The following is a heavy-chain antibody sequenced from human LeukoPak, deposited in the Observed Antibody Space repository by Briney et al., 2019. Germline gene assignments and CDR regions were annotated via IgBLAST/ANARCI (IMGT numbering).Heavy chain of an antibody. D-gene: IGHD1-1*01. Sequence: PGGSLRLSCAASGFTFSSYSMNWVRQAPGKGLEWVSGISGSGGITNYADYVKGRFTISRDNSKNTLYLQMNSLRAEDTAVYYCAKTNTHGFTPTLDYWGQGTLVTVSS. CDR3: AKTNTHGFTPTLDY. CDR1: GFTFSSYS. V-gene: IGHV3-23*01. CDR2: ISGSGGIT. J-gene: IGHJ4*02.